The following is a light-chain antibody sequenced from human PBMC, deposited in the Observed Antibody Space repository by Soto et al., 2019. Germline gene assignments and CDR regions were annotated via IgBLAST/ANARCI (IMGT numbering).Light chain of an antibody. CDR1: SNYVGGYNY. V-gene: IGLV2-11*01. Sequence: SVLAQPRPVSDAPGQSVTISCARKSNYVGGYNYVSWYQQHPGKAPKLMIYDVSKRPSGVPDRFSGSKSGNTASLTISGLQAEDEADYYCCSYAGSYTRVFGTGTKVTV. J-gene: IGLJ1*01. CDR2: DVS. CDR3: CSYAGSYTRV.